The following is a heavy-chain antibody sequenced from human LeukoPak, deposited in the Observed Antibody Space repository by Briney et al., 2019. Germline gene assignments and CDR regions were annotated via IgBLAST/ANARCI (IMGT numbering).Heavy chain of an antibody. CDR3: TTASGWYPNGDY. CDR1: GFTFSNAW. Sequence: GGSLRLSCAASGFTFSNAWMSWVRQAPGKGLEWVGRIKSKTDGGTTDYAAPVKGRFTIPRDDSKNTLYLQMNSLKTEDTAVYYCTTASGWYPNGDYWGQGTLVTVSS. D-gene: IGHD6-19*01. V-gene: IGHV3-15*01. CDR2: IKSKTDGGTT. J-gene: IGHJ4*02.